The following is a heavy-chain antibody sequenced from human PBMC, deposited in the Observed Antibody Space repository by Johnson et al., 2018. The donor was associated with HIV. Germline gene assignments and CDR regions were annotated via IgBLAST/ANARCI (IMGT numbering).Heavy chain of an antibody. J-gene: IGHJ3*02. CDR2: IYSGGDT. Sequence: VQLVESGGGLVQPGGSLRLSCVVSGFTVSSNYITWVRQAPGKGLEWVSVIYSGGDTYYADSVKGRFTISRDNAKNSLNLQMNSLRDEDTAVYYCARRTVTALFDIWGHGTLVTVSS. V-gene: IGHV3-66*04. CDR3: ARRTVTALFDI. CDR1: GFTVSSNY. D-gene: IGHD4-17*01.